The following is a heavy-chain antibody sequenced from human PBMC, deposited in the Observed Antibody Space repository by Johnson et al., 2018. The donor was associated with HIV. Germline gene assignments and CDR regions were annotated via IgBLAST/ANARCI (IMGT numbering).Heavy chain of an antibody. V-gene: IGHV3-33*01. J-gene: IGHJ3*02. CDR1: GFTFSSFG. Sequence: QVQLVESGGGVVQPGRSLRLSCAASGFTFSSFGMHWVRQAPGKGLEWVAVIWYDGSDKYYADSVRGRFTISRDNSKNTLYLQMNSLRAEDTAVYYCAREGEGYSSSWYDAFDIWGQGTMVTVSS. CDR2: IWYDGSDK. D-gene: IGHD6-13*01. CDR3: AREGEGYSSSWYDAFDI.